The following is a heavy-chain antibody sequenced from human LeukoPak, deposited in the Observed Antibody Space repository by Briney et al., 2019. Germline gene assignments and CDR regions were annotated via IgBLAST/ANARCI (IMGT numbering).Heavy chain of an antibody. D-gene: IGHD5-18*01. CDR3: ARDRSALGYRQFDC. CDR2: INPNSGGT. CDR1: VDTFTDYY. V-gene: IGHV1-2*02. J-gene: IGHJ4*02. Sequence: ASVKVSCKASVDTFTDYYMHWVRQAPGQGLGWLGWINPNSGGTTYAQRFQGRVTMTRVTSISTAYMELSGLRSDDTAVYYCARDRSALGYRQFDCWGQGTLVTVSS.